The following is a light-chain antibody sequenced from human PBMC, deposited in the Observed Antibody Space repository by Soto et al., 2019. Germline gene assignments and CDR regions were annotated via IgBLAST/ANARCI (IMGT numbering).Light chain of an antibody. J-gene: IGKJ4*01. CDR2: AGS. V-gene: IGKV1-16*02. Sequence: DVQMTQSPSSLAASVRDRITITCRASQDIKNHLAWFQQHPAQAPKSLIYAGSSLQSGVPSNFSGSGSGLAFPVTLSSVQPEDFATHACQQDQNYPVTFGGGTQVVIK. CDR3: QQDQNYPVT. CDR1: QDIKNH.